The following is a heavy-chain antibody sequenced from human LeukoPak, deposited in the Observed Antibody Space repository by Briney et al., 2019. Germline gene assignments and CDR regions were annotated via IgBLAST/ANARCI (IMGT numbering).Heavy chain of an antibody. CDR2: INPNSGGT. CDR3: ARNTINWFDP. Sequence: ASVKVSCKASGRTFSSYAISWVRQAPGQGLEWMGWINPNSGGTNYAQKFQGRVSMTRDTSISTAYMELSRLRSDDTAVYYCARNTINWFDPWGQGVLVTVSS. D-gene: IGHD5-24*01. CDR1: GRTFSSYA. V-gene: IGHV1-2*02. J-gene: IGHJ5*02.